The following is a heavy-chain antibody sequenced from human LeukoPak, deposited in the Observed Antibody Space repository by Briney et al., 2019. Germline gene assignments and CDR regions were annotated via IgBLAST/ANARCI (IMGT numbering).Heavy chain of an antibody. CDR2: FDPEDGET. CDR3: ATGDIVVVVAASGFDY. J-gene: IGHJ4*02. CDR1: GYTLTELS. V-gene: IGHV1-24*01. D-gene: IGHD2-15*01. Sequence: ASVKVSCTVSGYTLTELSMHWVRQAPGKGLEWMGGFDPEDGETIYAQKFQGRVTMTEDTSTDTAYMELSSLRSEDTAVYYCATGDIVVVVAASGFDYWGQGTLVTVSS.